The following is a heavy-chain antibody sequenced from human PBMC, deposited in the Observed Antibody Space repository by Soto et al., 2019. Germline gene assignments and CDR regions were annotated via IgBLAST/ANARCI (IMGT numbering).Heavy chain of an antibody. CDR3: ARVVNLHSSGWYKGSYNWFDP. J-gene: IGHJ5*02. CDR1: GYTFTSYA. D-gene: IGHD6-19*01. V-gene: IGHV1-3*01. Sequence: GASVKVSCKASGYTFTSYAMHWVRQAPGQRLEWMGWINAGNGNTKYSQKFHGRVTITRDTSASTAYMELSSLRSEDTAVYYCARVVNLHSSGWYKGSYNWFDPWGQGTLVTVSS. CDR2: INAGNGNT.